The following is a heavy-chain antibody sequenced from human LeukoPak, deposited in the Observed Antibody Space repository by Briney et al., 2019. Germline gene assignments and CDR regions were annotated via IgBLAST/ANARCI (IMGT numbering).Heavy chain of an antibody. Sequence: GGSLRLSCAASGFTFSNYTMSWVRQAPGKGLEWVSAISGSGDNTYYADSVKGRFTISRDNSKNTLYLQMNSLRAEDTAVYYCAKDGGGWYTSGWYYFDYWGQGTLVTVSS. V-gene: IGHV3-23*01. CDR1: GFTFSNYT. CDR2: ISGSGDNT. J-gene: IGHJ4*02. CDR3: AKDGGGWYTSGWYYFDY. D-gene: IGHD6-19*01.